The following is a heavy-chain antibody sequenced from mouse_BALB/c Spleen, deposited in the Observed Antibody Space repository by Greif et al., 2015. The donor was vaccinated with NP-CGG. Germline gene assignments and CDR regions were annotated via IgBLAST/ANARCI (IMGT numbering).Heavy chain of an antibody. D-gene: IGHD2-9*01. J-gene: IGHJ3*01. CDR1: GFSLTSYG. Sequence: VQLQESGPGLVQPSQSLSITCTVSGFSLTSYGVHWVRQSPGKGLEWLGVIWSGGSTDYNAAFISRLSISKDNSKSQVFFKRSSLQANDTAIYYCARTFYGYGQAWFAYWGQGTLVTVSA. V-gene: IGHV2-2*02. CDR3: ARTFYGYGQAWFAY. CDR2: IWSGGST.